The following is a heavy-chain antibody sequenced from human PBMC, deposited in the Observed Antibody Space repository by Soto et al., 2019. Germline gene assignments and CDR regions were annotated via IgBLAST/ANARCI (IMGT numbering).Heavy chain of an antibody. CDR1: GFTFRNYD. J-gene: IGHJ6*02. Sequence: EVQLVESGGGLVQPGGSLRLSCEAPGFTFRNYDMHWVLQGTGKGLEWVSGISAAGDPDYADSVEGRFTISRENAQNSFFLQMNSLRVGDTAVYYCARTDRDFYGLDVWGQATTVIVSS. CDR3: ARTDRDFYGLDV. V-gene: IGHV3-13*05. CDR2: ISAAGDP.